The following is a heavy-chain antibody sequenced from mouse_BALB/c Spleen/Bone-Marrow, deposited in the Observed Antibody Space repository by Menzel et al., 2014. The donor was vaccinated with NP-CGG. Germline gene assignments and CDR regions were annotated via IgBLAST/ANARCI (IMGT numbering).Heavy chain of an antibody. Sequence: VKVVESGAELAKPGASVKMSCKASGYTFTNYWMHWVKQRPGQGLEWIGYIYPSTGYTEYNQKFKDKATLTSDKSSSTAYMQLSSLTSEDSAVYYCAGGRFAYWGQGTLVTVSA. V-gene: IGHV1-7*01. D-gene: IGHD1-1*02. CDR2: IYPSTGYT. CDR1: GYTFTNYW. CDR3: AGGRFAY. J-gene: IGHJ3*01.